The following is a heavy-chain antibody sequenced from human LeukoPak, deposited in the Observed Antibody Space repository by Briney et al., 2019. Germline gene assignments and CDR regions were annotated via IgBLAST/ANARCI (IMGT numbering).Heavy chain of an antibody. CDR3: ARGPYSSGPFDY. J-gene: IGHJ4*02. D-gene: IGHD6-19*01. CDR2: IYTSGST. CDR1: GXSISSYY. V-gene: IGHV4-4*07. Sequence: SETLSLTCTVSGXSISSYYGSWIRQPAGKGREWIGRIYTSGSTNYNPSLKSRVTMSVDTSKNQFSLKLSSVTAADTAVYYCARGPYSSGPFDYWGQGTLVTVSS.